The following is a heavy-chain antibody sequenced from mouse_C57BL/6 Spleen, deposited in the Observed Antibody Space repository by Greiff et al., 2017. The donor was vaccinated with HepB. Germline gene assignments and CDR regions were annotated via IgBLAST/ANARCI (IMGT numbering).Heavy chain of an antibody. CDR2: IYPSDSET. CDR3: AREGLLPFAY. CDR1: GYTFTSYW. V-gene: IGHV1-61*01. J-gene: IGHJ3*01. Sequence: QVQLKQPGAELVRPGSSVKLSCKASGYTFTSYWMDWVKQRPGQGLEWIGNIYPSDSETHYNQKFKDKATLTVDKSSSTAYMQLSSLTSEDSAVYYCAREGLLPFAYWGQGTLVTVSA. D-gene: IGHD2-3*01.